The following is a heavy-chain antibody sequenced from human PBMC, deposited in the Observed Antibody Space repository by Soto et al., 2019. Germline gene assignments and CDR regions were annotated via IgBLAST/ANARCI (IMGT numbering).Heavy chain of an antibody. CDR2: INPNSGGT. J-gene: IGHJ6*02. CDR1: GYTFTGYY. CDR3: ARDPLDYSNYYYYVMDV. Sequence: AAVKVSCKASGYTFTGYYMHWVRQAPGQGLEWMGWINPNSGGTNYAQKFQGRVTMTRDTSISTAYMELSRLRSDDTAVYYCARDPLDYSNYYYYVMDVCGQGTTVIASS. V-gene: IGHV1-2*02. D-gene: IGHD4-4*01.